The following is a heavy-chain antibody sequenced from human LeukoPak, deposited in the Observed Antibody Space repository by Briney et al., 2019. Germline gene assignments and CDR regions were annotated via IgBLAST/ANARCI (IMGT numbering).Heavy chain of an antibody. Sequence: GGSVTLSCAASGFTFSNAWMSWVRQARGKGLEWIELIKSKTDGRTTDYAAPVKGRFTISRDDSKNTLYLQMNSLKTEDTAVYYCFDSSGVDRRNGLLWGQGTLVTVSS. J-gene: IGHJ4*02. CDR1: GFTFSNAW. CDR2: IKSKTDGRTT. D-gene: IGHD6-19*01. V-gene: IGHV3-15*01. CDR3: FDSSGVDRRNGLL.